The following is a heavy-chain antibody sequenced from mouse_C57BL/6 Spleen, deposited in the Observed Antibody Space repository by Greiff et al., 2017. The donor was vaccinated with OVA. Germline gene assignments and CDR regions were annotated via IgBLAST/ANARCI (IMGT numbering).Heavy chain of an antibody. CDR1: GYAFTNYL. CDR3: ARNYYYGSSYNYAMDY. J-gene: IGHJ4*01. V-gene: IGHV1-54*01. D-gene: IGHD1-1*01. CDR2: INPGSGGT. Sequence: VQLVESGAELVRPGTSVKVSCKASGYAFTNYLIEWVKQRPGQGLEWIGVINPGSGGTNYNEKFKGKATLTADKSSSTAYMQLSSLTSEDSAVYFCARNYYYGSSYNYAMDYWGQGTSVTVSS.